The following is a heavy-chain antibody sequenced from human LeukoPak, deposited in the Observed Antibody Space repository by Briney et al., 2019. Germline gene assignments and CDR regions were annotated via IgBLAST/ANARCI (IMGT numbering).Heavy chain of an antibody. CDR1: GFTFSSYA. CDR2: ISYDGSNK. CDR3: ARDRRISGWYFDL. V-gene: IGHV3-30*04. D-gene: IGHD3-10*01. Sequence: GRSLRLSCAASGFTFSSYAMHWVRQAPGKGLEWVAVISYDGSNKYYADSVKGRFTISRDNSKNTLYLQMNSPRAEDTAVYYCARDRRISGWYFDLWGRGTLVTVSS. J-gene: IGHJ2*01.